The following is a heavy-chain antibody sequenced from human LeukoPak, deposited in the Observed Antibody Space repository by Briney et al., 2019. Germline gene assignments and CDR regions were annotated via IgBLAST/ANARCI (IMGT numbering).Heavy chain of an antibody. CDR1: GYTLTSYG. Sequence: ASVKVTCKASGYTLTSYGISWVRQAPGQGLEWMGWISAYNGNTNYAQKLQGRVTMTTDTSTSTAHMELRSLRSDDTAVYYCAREWNYENIGYFYYYWGQGTLVTVSS. V-gene: IGHV1-18*01. D-gene: IGHD3-22*01. CDR3: AREWNYENIGYFYYY. J-gene: IGHJ4*02. CDR2: ISAYNGNT.